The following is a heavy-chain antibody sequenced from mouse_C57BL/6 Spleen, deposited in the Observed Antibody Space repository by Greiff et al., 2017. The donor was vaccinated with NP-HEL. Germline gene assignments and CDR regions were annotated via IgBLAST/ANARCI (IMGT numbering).Heavy chain of an antibody. J-gene: IGHJ3*01. V-gene: IGHV1-55*01. Sequence: QVQLQQSGAELVKPGASVKMSCKASGYTFTSYWITWVKQRPGQGLEWIGDIYPGSGSTNYNEKFKSKATLTVDTSSSTAYMQLSSLTSEDSAVYYCARGEDGYDPFFAYWGQGTLVTVSA. CDR2: IYPGSGST. CDR3: ARGEDGYDPFFAY. D-gene: IGHD2-2*01. CDR1: GYTFTSYW.